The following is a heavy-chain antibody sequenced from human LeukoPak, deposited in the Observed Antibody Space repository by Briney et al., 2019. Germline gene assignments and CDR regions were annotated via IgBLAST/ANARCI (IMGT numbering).Heavy chain of an antibody. CDR3: RKKTSYCGGDCYPYYFDH. V-gene: IGHV3-23*01. J-gene: IGHJ4*02. CDR2: ITGSGGST. D-gene: IGHD2-21*02. Sequence: PGGSLRLSCAASGFAFSSYTMGWVRQAPGKGLEWVSAITGSGGSTYYADSVKGRFTISRDSSKNTLYLQMNSLRAEDTAVYYCRKKTSYCGGDCYPYYFDHWGQGTLVTVSS. CDR1: GFAFSSYT.